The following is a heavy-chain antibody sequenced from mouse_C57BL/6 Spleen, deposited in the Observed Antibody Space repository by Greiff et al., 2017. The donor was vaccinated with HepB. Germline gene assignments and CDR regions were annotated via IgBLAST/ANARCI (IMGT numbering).Heavy chain of an antibody. Sequence: EVQGVESGGGLVKPGGSLKLSCAASGFTFSSYAMSWVRQTPEKRLEWVATISDGGSYTYYPDNVKGRFTISRDNAKNNLYLQMSHLKSEDTAMYYCARGGPYSSFAYWGQVTLVTVSA. CDR2: ISDGGSYT. J-gene: IGHJ3*01. CDR1: GFTFSSYA. CDR3: ARGGPYSSFAY. V-gene: IGHV5-4*01. D-gene: IGHD2-12*01.